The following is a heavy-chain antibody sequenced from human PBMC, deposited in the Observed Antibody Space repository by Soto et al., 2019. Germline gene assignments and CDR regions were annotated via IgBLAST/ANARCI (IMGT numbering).Heavy chain of an antibody. J-gene: IGHJ6*02. CDR1: GFTFSGHA. CDR3: ARDAQSLAPYALDV. Sequence: QVQVVESGGGVVQPGRSLRLSCTASGFTFSGHAMHWVRQPPGKGLEWVAQIWYDGSNKYYADSVKGRFTISRDNSTNTVYVQMDSLRVEDTAVYYCARDAQSLAPYALDVWGQGTSVTVSS. D-gene: IGHD6-19*01. V-gene: IGHV3-33*01. CDR2: IWYDGSNK.